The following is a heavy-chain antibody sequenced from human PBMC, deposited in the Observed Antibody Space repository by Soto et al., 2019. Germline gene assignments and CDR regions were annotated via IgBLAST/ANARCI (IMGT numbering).Heavy chain of an antibody. CDR3: ASGAPPFPLVPAAMSDP. CDR1: GGSISSSSYY. CDR2: IYYSGST. V-gene: IGHV4-39*01. J-gene: IGHJ5*02. D-gene: IGHD2-2*01. Sequence: QLQLQESGPGLVKPSETLSLTCTVSGGSISSSSYYWGWIRQPPGKGLEWIGSIYYSGSTYYNPSLKSRVTISVDTSKNQFSLKLSSVTAADTAVYYCASGAPPFPLVPAAMSDPWGQGTLVTVSS.